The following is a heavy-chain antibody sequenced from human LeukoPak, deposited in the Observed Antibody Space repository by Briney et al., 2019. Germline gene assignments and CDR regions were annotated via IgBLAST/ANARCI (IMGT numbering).Heavy chain of an antibody. CDR1: GFTFSSYG. CDR3: AKEGQYADYFDY. Sequence: QPGGSLRLSCAASGFTFSSYGMHWVRQAPGKGLEGVAVISYDGSNKYYADSVKGRFTISRDNSKNTLYLQMNSLRAEDTAVYYCAKEGQYADYFDYWGQGTLVTVSS. J-gene: IGHJ4*02. D-gene: IGHD2-2*01. V-gene: IGHV3-30*18. CDR2: ISYDGSNK.